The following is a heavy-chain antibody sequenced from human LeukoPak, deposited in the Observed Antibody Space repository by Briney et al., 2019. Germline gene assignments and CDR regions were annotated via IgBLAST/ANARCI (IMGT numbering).Heavy chain of an antibody. CDR2: VRYDGSSK. J-gene: IGHJ5*02. CDR3: AKDPHYYGSGTQEFDP. V-gene: IGHV3-30*02. CDR1: GFTFNRFG. Sequence: GGSLRLSCVASGFTFNRFGMHWVRQAPGKGLEWVAFVRYDGSSKQYGDPVKGRVTIFRDNSKNTLYLQMNSLRPEDTAMYYCAKDPHYYGSGTQEFDPWGRGTLVTVSS. D-gene: IGHD3-10*01.